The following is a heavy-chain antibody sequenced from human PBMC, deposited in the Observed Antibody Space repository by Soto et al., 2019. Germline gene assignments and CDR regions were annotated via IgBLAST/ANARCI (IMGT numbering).Heavy chain of an antibody. CDR1: GASLSSYY. V-gene: IGHV4-59*01. J-gene: IGHJ4*02. CDR2: IYYSGST. D-gene: IGHD3-16*01. CDR3: ARTWGSTTDY. Sequence: SETLSLTCIVSGASLSSYYWSWIRQPPGKGLEWIGYIYYSGSTNYNPSLKSRVTISVDTSKNQFSLKLSSVTAADTAVYYCARTWGSTTDYWGRGTLVTVS.